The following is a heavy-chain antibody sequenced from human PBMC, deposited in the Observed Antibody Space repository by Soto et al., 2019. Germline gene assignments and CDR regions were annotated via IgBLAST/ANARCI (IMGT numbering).Heavy chain of an antibody. J-gene: IGHJ5*02. CDR1: GFIFSTHT. CDR3: ARRGVQFLYDP. CDR2: ITSDGGTT. Sequence: GGSLRLSCAASGFIFSTHTMSWVRQAPGKGLEWVSGITSDGGTTYYADSVKGRFTISRDNSKNTVYLQMNYLRAEDTAVYYCARRGVQFLYDPCGQGTLVTVSS. V-gene: IGHV3-23*01. D-gene: IGHD2-15*01.